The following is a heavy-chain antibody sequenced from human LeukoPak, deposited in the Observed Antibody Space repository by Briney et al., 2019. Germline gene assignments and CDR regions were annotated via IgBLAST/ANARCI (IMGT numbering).Heavy chain of an antibody. J-gene: IGHJ4*02. V-gene: IGHV3-48*01. Sequence: GGSLRLSCAASGFTFSSYNMNWVRQAPGKGLEWVSYISGSGGTIYYADSAKGRFTIPRDNAKNSLYLQINSLRAEDTAVYYCARGSSSGWYFDYWGQGTLVTVSS. CDR2: ISGSGGTI. CDR3: ARGSSSGWYFDY. CDR1: GFTFSSYN. D-gene: IGHD6-25*01.